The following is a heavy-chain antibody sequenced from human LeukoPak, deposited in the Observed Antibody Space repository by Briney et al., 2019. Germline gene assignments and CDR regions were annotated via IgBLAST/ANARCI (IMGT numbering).Heavy chain of an antibody. Sequence: PGGSLRLSCAASGFTFTSYSMNWVRQAPGKGPEWVGRIKTKTDGETTDYAAPVKGRFTISRDDSKNTLYLQMNSLKTEDTAVYYCSTARGSYASGHYWGQGTLVTVSS. CDR1: GFTFTSYS. D-gene: IGHD1-26*01. CDR2: IKTKTDGETT. CDR3: STARGSYASGHY. V-gene: IGHV3-15*07. J-gene: IGHJ4*02.